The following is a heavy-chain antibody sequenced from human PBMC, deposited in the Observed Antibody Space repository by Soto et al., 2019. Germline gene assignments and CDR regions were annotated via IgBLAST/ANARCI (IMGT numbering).Heavy chain of an antibody. CDR2: IHSDGSST. V-gene: IGHV3-74*01. Sequence: EVQLVESGGGLVQPGESLRLSCVASGFTFSYYWMHWVRQGPGKGLVWVSRIHSDGSSTTYADSVKGRFTISRDNAKNTLYLQMHSLRAEDTAVYYCARGDRGAFDIWGQGTVVTVSS. D-gene: IGHD1-26*01. CDR3: ARGDRGAFDI. CDR1: GFTFSYYW. J-gene: IGHJ3*02.